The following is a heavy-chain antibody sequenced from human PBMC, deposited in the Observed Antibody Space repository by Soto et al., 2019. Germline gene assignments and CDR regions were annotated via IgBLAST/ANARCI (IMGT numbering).Heavy chain of an antibody. CDR2: SSATGAGT. V-gene: IGHV3-23*01. CDR3: AKDRRAGGNYGLDDDF. J-gene: IGHJ4*02. CDR1: GFTFSSYG. D-gene: IGHD1-7*01. Sequence: EVQLLESGGGLVQPGGSLRLSCAASGFTFSSYGMTWVRQAPGKGLEWVSFSSATGAGTYYADSVKGGFTISRDNSKNTQYLQMTSLSADDTAVYYCAKDRRAGGNYGLDDDFWCQGALVIVSS.